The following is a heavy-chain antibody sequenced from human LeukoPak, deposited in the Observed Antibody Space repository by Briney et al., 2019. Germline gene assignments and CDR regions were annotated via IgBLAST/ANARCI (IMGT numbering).Heavy chain of an antibody. Sequence: PSQTLSLTCTVSGGSINSHYWSWIRQPPGKGLECIGHIYYTGSTYYKPSLESRVTISVDTAKNQISLKLSSVTAADTAVYYCARYEEFSTGYSASSPRHYFDHWGQGTLVTVSS. CDR3: ARYEEFSTGYSASSPRHYFDH. D-gene: IGHD3/OR15-3a*01. CDR2: IYYTGST. J-gene: IGHJ4*02. CDR1: GGSINSHY. V-gene: IGHV4-59*11.